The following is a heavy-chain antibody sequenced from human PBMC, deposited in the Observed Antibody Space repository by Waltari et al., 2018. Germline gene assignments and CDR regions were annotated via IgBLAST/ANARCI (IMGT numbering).Heavy chain of an antibody. V-gene: IGHV4-34*01. D-gene: IGHD5-12*01. Sequence: QVQLQQWGAGLLKPSETLSLTCAVYGGSFSGYYWSWIRQPPGKGLEWIGEINHSGSTNYNPSLKSRVTISVDTSKNQFSLKLSSVTAADTAVYYCAREVATKYFDYWGQGTLVTGSS. CDR2: INHSGST. CDR3: AREVATKYFDY. J-gene: IGHJ4*02. CDR1: GGSFSGYY.